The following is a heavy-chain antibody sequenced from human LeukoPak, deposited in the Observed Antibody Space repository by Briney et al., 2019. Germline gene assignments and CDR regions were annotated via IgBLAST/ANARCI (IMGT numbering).Heavy chain of an antibody. J-gene: IGHJ4*02. CDR3: ARGAYDSSGYYYGY. CDR1: GGSISSGGYY. CDR2: IYYSGST. V-gene: IGHV4-31*03. Sequence: SQTLSLTCTVSGGSISSGGYYWSWIRQHPGKGLEWIGYIYYSGSTYYNPSLKSRVTISVDTSKDQFSLKLSSVTAADTAVYYCARGAYDSSGYYYGYWGQGTLVTVSS. D-gene: IGHD3-22*01.